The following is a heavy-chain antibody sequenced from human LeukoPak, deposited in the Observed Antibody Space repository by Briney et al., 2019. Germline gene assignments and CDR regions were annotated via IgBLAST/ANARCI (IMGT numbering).Heavy chain of an antibody. CDR2: IYYSGST. Sequence: SETLSLTCTVSGGSISSYYWSWIRQPPGKGLEWIGYIYYSGSTNYNPSLKSRATISVDTSKNQFSLKLSSVTAADTAVYYCARTDGDYVGYFDYWGQGTLVTVSS. D-gene: IGHD4-17*01. CDR3: ARTDGDYVGYFDY. J-gene: IGHJ4*02. CDR1: GGSISSYY. V-gene: IGHV4-59*01.